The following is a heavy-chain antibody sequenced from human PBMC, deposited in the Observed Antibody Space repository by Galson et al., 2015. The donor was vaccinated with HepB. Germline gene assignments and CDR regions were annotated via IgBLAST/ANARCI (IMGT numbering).Heavy chain of an antibody. J-gene: IGHJ4*02. V-gene: IGHV1-69*13. CDR3: ARDLRYNWNIHIFPGYSRGFDY. CDR2: IIPIFGTA. D-gene: IGHD1/OR15-1a*01. Sequence: SVKVSCKASGGTFSSYAISWVRQAPGQGLEWMGGIIPIFGTANYAQKFQGRVTITADESTSTAYMELSSLRSEDTAVYYCARDLRYNWNIHIFPGYSRGFDYWGQGTLVTVSS. CDR1: GGTFSSYA.